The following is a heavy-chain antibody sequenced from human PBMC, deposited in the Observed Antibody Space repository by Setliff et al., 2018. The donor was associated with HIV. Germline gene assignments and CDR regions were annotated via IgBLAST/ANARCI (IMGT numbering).Heavy chain of an antibody. D-gene: IGHD1-26*01. CDR2: IYHSGGT. J-gene: IGHJ4*02. V-gene: IGHV4-59*12. CDR3: ARDATRGGDFDF. CDR1: GDSINNYY. Sequence: PSETLSLTCTVSGDSINNYYWTWIRQPPGKGLEWIGYIYHSGGTKYNPSLESRFAMSRDNAKNSLYLEMNSLKVEDTAVYYCARDATRGGDFDFWGQGTLVTVSS.